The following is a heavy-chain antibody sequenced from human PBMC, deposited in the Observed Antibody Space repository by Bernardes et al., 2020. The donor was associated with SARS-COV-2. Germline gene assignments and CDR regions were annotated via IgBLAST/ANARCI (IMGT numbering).Heavy chain of an antibody. J-gene: IGHJ4*02. CDR1: GYTLTELY. V-gene: IGHV1-24*01. Sequence: ASVKVSCKVSGYTLTELYMHWVRQAPGKGLEWMGGFDPANEETIYAQKFQGRVTLTEDTSADTAYMELSSLRSEDTAVYYCATGLGDCMNGVCYSFPFDYWGQGTLVTVSS. CDR3: ATGLGDCMNGVCYSFPFDY. CDR2: FDPANEET. D-gene: IGHD2-8*01.